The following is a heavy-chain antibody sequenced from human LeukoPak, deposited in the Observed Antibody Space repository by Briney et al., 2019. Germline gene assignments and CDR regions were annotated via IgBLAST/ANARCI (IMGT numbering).Heavy chain of an antibody. CDR3: ARDVPPAADAFDI. CDR1: GFTVSSNY. CDR2: IYSGGST. Sequence: GGSLRLSCAASGFTVSSNYMSWVRQAPGKGLEWVSVIYSGGSTYYADSVKGRFTISRDNSKNTLYLQTNSLRAEDTAVYHCARDVPPAADAFDIWGQGTMVTVSS. D-gene: IGHD6-13*01. V-gene: IGHV3-66*01. J-gene: IGHJ3*02.